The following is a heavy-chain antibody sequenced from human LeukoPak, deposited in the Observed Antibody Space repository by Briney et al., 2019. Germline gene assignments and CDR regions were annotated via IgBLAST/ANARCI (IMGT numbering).Heavy chain of an antibody. V-gene: IGHV4-38-2*02. CDR1: GYSITSDYY. CDR2: IYHSGTT. D-gene: IGHD6-19*01. Sequence: SETLSLTCTVSGYSITSDYYWGWIRQPPGKGLEWIGSIYHSGTTYYNPSLRSRVTISLDTSENQFSLKLTSMTAADTAVYYCATAGTYSSGWYGVWGQGTLVTVSS. CDR3: ATAGTYSSGWYGV. J-gene: IGHJ4*02.